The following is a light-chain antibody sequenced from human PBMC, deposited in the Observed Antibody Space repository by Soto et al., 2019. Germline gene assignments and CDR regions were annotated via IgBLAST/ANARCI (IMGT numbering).Light chain of an antibody. V-gene: IGLV1-40*01. CDR2: ANN. CDR1: ADYD. Sequence: QSALTQTPSVSGAPGQRVTISCTGADYDVHWYQHLPGTAPKLLIYANNNRPSGVPDRFSGSKSGTSASLVITGLQSDDEGVYYCQSYDSSLSGSIFGGGTQLTVL. J-gene: IGLJ2*01. CDR3: QSYDSSLSGSI.